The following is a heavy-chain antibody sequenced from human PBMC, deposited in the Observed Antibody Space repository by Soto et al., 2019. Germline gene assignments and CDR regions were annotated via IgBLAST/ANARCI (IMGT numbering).Heavy chain of an antibody. J-gene: IGHJ5*02. V-gene: IGHV4-38-2*01. CDR3: ARVGPWVPYYYDSSPYTFENWFDP. Sequence: SETLSLTCAVSGYSISSGYYWGWLRQPPGKGLEWFGSIYHGGSTYYNPSLNSRVTLSIDMTNNHVSLILNSVTAADTAVYYCARVGPWVPYYYDSSPYTFENWFDPWGQGTLVTVS. CDR2: IYHGGST. CDR1: GYSISSGYY. D-gene: IGHD3-22*01.